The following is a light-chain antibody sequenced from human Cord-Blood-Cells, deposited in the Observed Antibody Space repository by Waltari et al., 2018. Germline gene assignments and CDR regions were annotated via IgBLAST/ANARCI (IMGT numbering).Light chain of an antibody. V-gene: IGLV6-57*01. CDR2: EDN. Sequence: FMLTQPHSVSESPGKTVTISCTRSSGSIASNYVQWYQQRPGSSPTTVSYEDNQRPSGVPARFSGSSDSSSNSASLTISGRKTEDEADYYCQSYDSSNQVLGGGTKLTVL. J-gene: IGLJ2*01. CDR1: SGSIASNY. CDR3: QSYDSSNQV.